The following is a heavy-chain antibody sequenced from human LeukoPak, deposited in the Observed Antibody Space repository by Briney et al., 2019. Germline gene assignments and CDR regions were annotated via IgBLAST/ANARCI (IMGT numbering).Heavy chain of an antibody. CDR3: ARGGYDSDGFPYY. J-gene: IGHJ4*02. Sequence: GGSLRLPCPASGFTFRSYALSWVGQAPGKGLEWSSASSGSGGSTYYADSVKGRFTISRDNSKNTLYLQMNSLRAEDTAVYYCARGGYDSDGFPYYWGQGTLVTVSS. CDR2: SSGSGGST. V-gene: IGHV3-23*01. D-gene: IGHD5-12*01. CDR1: GFTFRSYA.